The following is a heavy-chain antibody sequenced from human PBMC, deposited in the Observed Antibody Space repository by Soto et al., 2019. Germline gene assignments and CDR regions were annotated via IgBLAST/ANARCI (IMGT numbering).Heavy chain of an antibody. Sequence: SETLSLTCTVSGGSISSGGYYWSWIRQHPGKGLEWIGYIYYSGSTYYNPSLKSRVTISVDTSKNQFSLKLSSVTAADTAVYYCARALSSSKESFDYWGQGTLVTVSS. J-gene: IGHJ4*02. CDR1: GGSISSGGYY. V-gene: IGHV4-31*03. CDR2: IYYSGST. CDR3: ARALSSSKESFDY. D-gene: IGHD6-6*01.